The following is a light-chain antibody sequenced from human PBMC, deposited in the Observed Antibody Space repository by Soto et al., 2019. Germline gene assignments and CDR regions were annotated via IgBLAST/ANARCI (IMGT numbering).Light chain of an antibody. CDR3: QQYNNWPLT. CDR1: QSVSSN. CDR2: GVS. V-gene: IGKV3-15*01. Sequence: EVVMTQSPATLSVSPGERATLSCMASQSVSSNLAWYQQKPGQAPRLLIFGVSTRATDIPARFSGSGSGTEFTLTISSLQSEDFAAYYCQQYNNWPLTFGGGTKVDIK. J-gene: IGKJ4*01.